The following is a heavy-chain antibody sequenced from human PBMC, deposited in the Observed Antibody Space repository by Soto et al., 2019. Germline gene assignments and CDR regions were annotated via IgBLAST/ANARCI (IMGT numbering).Heavy chain of an antibody. CDR1: GYIFVNYG. J-gene: IGHJ6*02. CDR2: ISPYTGNT. D-gene: IGHD3-16*01. Sequence: QVQLVQSGDEVKKPGASVKVSCKASGYIFVNYGIAWVRQAPGQGLEWMGWISPYTGNTHSATKIQGRLTMTTDTSARAAYMDLGSLISADTAVYYCVMVDNYVTPTPQDVWGQGTTVTVSS. CDR3: VMVDNYVTPTPQDV. V-gene: IGHV1-18*01.